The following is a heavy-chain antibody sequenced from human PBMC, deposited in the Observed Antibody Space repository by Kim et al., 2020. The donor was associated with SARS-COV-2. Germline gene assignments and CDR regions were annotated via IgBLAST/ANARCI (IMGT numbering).Heavy chain of an antibody. CDR1: GFTFSSYW. D-gene: IGHD5-18*01. CDR3: ARDEGYSYGPRYFDY. J-gene: IGHJ4*02. CDR2: IKQDGSEK. Sequence: GGSLRLSCAASGFTFSSYWMSWVRQAPGKGLEWVANIKQDGSEKYYVDSVKGRFTISRDNAKNSLYLQMNSLRAEDTAVYYCARDEGYSYGPRYFDYWGQGTLVTVSS. V-gene: IGHV3-7*03.